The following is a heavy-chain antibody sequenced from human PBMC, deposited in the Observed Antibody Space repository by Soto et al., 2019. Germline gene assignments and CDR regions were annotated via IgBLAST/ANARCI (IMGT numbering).Heavy chain of an antibody. D-gene: IGHD3-10*01. V-gene: IGHV1-69*12. J-gene: IGHJ6*02. Sequence: QAQLVQSGPEVKKPGSSVKVSCKSSGGKFSTDVFTWVRQAPGQGLEWMGGIITVFRTTMYAQNFQDRVTLTADESTSTAFMEVRGLRSEDTAVYYCARGGSRGYGVDVWGPGTTVTVSS. CDR1: GGKFSTDV. CDR3: ARGGSRGYGVDV. CDR2: IITVFRTT.